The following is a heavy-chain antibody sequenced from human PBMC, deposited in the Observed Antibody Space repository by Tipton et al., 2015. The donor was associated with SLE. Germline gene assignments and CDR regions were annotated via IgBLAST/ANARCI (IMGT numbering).Heavy chain of an antibody. CDR3: ARSPLPDFWSGYYYYYGMDV. V-gene: IGHV4-34*01. D-gene: IGHD3-3*01. CDR1: GGSFSGYY. J-gene: IGHJ6*02. Sequence: TLSLTCAVYGGSFSGYYWSWIRQPPGKGLEWIGEINHSGGTNYNPSLKSRVTISVDTSKNQFSLKLSSVTAADTAVYYCARSPLPDFWSGYYYYYGMDVWGQGTTVTVSS. CDR2: INHSGGT.